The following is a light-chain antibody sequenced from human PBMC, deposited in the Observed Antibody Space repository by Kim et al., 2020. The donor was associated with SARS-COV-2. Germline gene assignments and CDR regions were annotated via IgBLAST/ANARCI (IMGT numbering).Light chain of an antibody. CDR2: YDS. J-gene: IGLJ1*01. CDR1: NIGSKS. V-gene: IGLV3-21*04. CDR3: QVWDSSSDLSYV. Sequence: SYELTQPPSVSVAPGKTARITCGGNNIGSKSVHWYQQKPGQAPVLVIYYDSDRPSGIPERFSGSNSGNTATLTISRVEAGDEADYYCQVWDSSSDLSYVF.